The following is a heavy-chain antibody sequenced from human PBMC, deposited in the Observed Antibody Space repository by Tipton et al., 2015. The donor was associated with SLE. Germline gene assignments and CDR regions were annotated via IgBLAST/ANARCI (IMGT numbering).Heavy chain of an antibody. CDR2: LSYSGNI. V-gene: IGHV4-39*07. Sequence: LRLSCTVSGDSGSSYNYYWGWIRQTPGKGLQWIGSLSYSGNIYHNPSLMSRVTLSVDTSNNQFSLRLSSVTAADTAVYYCARASSSSFAIDYWGQGTLVTVSS. CDR3: ARASSSSFAIDY. D-gene: IGHD6-6*01. J-gene: IGHJ4*02. CDR1: GDSGSSYNYY.